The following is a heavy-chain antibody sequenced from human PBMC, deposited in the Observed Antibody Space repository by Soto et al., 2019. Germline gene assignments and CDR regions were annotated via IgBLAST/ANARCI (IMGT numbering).Heavy chain of an antibody. Sequence: GASVKVSCKVSGHTLSDFSMHWVRQAPGRGLEWKGGFDPEDGDPIYAQNFQGRVTMTEDSSTDTAYLELSSLGSEDTAMYYCATDLLTAVHGEEGYWGQGSLVTV. CDR1: GHTLSDFS. CDR3: ATDLLTAVHGEEGY. J-gene: IGHJ1*01. V-gene: IGHV1-24*01. CDR2: FDPEDGDP. D-gene: IGHD3-10*01.